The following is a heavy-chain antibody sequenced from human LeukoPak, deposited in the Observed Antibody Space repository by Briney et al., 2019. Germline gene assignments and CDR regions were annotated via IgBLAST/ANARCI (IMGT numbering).Heavy chain of an antibody. D-gene: IGHD6-13*01. Sequence: SETLSLTCTVSGGSISSGSYYWSWIRQPAGKGLEWIGRIYTSGSTNYNPSLKSRVTISVDMSKNQFSLKLSSVTAADTAVYYCASGIAAAGLLYWGQGTLVTVSS. J-gene: IGHJ4*02. CDR3: ASGIAAAGLLY. CDR1: GGSISSGSYY. CDR2: IYTSGST. V-gene: IGHV4-61*02.